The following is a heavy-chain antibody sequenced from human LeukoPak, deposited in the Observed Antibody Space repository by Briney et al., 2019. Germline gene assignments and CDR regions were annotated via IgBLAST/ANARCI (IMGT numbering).Heavy chain of an antibody. CDR3: ARVNGLNYDFDY. D-gene: IGHD3-16*01. J-gene: IGHJ4*02. V-gene: IGHV4-4*07. CDR2: IYTSGT. CDR1: GGSISSYY. Sequence: SETLSLTCTVSGGSISSYYWSWIRQPAGKGLEWIGRIYTSGTTYNPSLKSRVTMSLDTSKNQFSLKLSSVTAADTAVYYCARVNGLNYDFDYWGQGTLVTVSS.